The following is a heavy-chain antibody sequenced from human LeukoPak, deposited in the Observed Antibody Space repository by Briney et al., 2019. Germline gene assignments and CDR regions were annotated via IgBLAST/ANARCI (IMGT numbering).Heavy chain of an antibody. Sequence: GGSLRLSCAASGFTFSSYGMHWVRQAPGKGLEWVAFIRYDGSNKYYADSVKGRFTISRDNSKNTLYLQMNSLRAEDTAVYYCAKERLVGATRFYYYYMDVWGKGTTVTVSS. CDR1: GFTFSSYG. D-gene: IGHD1-26*01. J-gene: IGHJ6*03. CDR3: AKERLVGATRFYYYYMDV. V-gene: IGHV3-30*02. CDR2: IRYDGSNK.